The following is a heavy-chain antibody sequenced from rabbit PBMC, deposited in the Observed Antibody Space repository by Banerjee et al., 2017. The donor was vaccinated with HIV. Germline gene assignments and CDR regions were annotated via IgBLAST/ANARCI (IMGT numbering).Heavy chain of an antibody. CDR3: VRDSLIPDDYGDSYYFNL. D-gene: IGHD2-1*01. Sequence: QEQLEESGGGLVQPEGSLTLTCTASGFSFSSTYYMCWVRQAPGKGLELIACIYTDSDGTWYASWVNGRFTISSHNAQNTLYLQLNSLTAADTATYFCVRDSLIPDDYGDSYYFNLWGPGTLVTVS. CDR1: GFSFSSTYY. CDR2: IYTDSDGT. V-gene: IGHV1S43*01. J-gene: IGHJ4*01.